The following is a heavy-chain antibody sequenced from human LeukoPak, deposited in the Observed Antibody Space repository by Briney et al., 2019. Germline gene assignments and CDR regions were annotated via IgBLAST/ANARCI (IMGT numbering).Heavy chain of an antibody. D-gene: IGHD2-21*02. CDR2: MHHSGST. CDR3: ARRLDSYSFDY. Sequence: PETLSLTCAVSGYSISSGYYWGWIRQPPGKGLEWIGSMHHSGSTYYNPSLKSRVTISVDTSKNQFSLKLSSVTAADTAVYYCARRLDSYSFDYWGQGTLVTVSS. V-gene: IGHV4-38-2*01. CDR1: GYSISSGYY. J-gene: IGHJ4*02.